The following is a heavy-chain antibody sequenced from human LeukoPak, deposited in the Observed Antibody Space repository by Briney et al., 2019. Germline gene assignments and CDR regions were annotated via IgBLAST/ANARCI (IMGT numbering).Heavy chain of an antibody. CDR1: GYTFIGYY. Sequence: ASVKVSCKASGYTFIGYYMHWVRQAPAHGPEWMGWINPKTGGTKYAQKFHGRLTMTRDTSISTAYMELSRLRSDDTAVYYCARGPALYYDILTGSTYNYLDPWGQGTLVTVSS. J-gene: IGHJ5*02. CDR2: INPKTGGT. D-gene: IGHD3-9*01. V-gene: IGHV1-2*02. CDR3: ARGPALYYDILTGSTYNYLDP.